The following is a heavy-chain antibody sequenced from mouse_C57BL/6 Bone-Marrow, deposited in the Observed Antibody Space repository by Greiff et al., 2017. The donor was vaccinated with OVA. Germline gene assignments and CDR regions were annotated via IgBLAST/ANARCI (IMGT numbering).Heavy chain of an antibody. J-gene: IGHJ4*01. CDR3: ARRNYGSSYDAMDY. Sequence: QVQLQQPGAELVKPGASVKLSCKASGYTFTSYWMQWVKQRPGQGLEWIGEIDPSDSYTNYNQKFKGKATLTVDTSSSTAYMQLSSLTSEDSAVYYRARRNYGSSYDAMDYWGQGTSVTVSS. CDR2: IDPSDSYT. CDR1: GYTFTSYW. V-gene: IGHV1-50*01. D-gene: IGHD1-1*01.